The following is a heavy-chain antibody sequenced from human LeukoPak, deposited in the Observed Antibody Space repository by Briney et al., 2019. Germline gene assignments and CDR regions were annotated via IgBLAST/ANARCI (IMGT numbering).Heavy chain of an antibody. CDR2: ISVGGDGT. V-gene: IGHV3-23*01. Sequence: PSETLSLTCTVSGGSISSSSSCWAWLRQPPGKGLEWVSSISVGGDGTYYADSVKGRFTISRDNSKNTLSLEMSSLRAEDTAVYYCAKLAAVPVGMGYFDYWGQGTLVTVSS. J-gene: IGHJ4*02. CDR3: AKLAAVPVGMGYFDY. CDR1: GGSISSSS. D-gene: IGHD2-2*01.